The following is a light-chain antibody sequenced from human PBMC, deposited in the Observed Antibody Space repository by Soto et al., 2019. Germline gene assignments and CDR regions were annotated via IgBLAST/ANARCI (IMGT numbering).Light chain of an antibody. V-gene: IGLV2-14*03. Sequence: QSALTQPASVSGSPGQSITISCTGISSDIGGYNYVSWYQQLPGKAPKLMIYDVSNRRSGVSNRFSGSKSGNTASLTISGLQAEDEADYYCYSYTSSSTVLFGGWTKLTVL. CDR1: SSDIGGYNY. CDR3: YSYTSSSTVL. CDR2: DVS. J-gene: IGLJ2*01.